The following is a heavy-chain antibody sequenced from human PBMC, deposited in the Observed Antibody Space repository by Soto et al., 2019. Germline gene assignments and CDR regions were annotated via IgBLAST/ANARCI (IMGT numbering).Heavy chain of an antibody. CDR3: ARLAWSRDYYDSSGYPDY. J-gene: IGHJ4*02. Sequence: SETLSLTCTVSGGSISSGGYYWSWIRQHPGKGLEWIGYIYYSGSTYYNPSLKSRVTISVDTSKNQFSLKLSSVTAADTAVYYCARLAWSRDYYDSSGYPDYWGQGTLVPVS. V-gene: IGHV4-31*03. D-gene: IGHD3-22*01. CDR1: GGSISSGGYY. CDR2: IYYSGST.